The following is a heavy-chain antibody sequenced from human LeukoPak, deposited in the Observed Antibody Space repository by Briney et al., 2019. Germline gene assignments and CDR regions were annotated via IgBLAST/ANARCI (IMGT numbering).Heavy chain of an antibody. V-gene: IGHV3-23*01. CDR3: AKAQDNLLLLSHFDA. CDR2: VSGDGQRT. J-gene: IGHJ4*02. D-gene: IGHD1-14*01. CDR1: GFTFNNYA. Sequence: QAGGSLRLSCAGSGFTFNNYAMNWVRQAPGKGLQWVAAVSGDGQRTFYADSVKGRFTIFRDNSMNTLSLQMNSLRADDTALYYCAKAQDNLLLLSHFDAWGQGILVTVSA.